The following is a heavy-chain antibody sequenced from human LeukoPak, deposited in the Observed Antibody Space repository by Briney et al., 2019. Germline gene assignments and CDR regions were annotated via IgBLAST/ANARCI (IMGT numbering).Heavy chain of an antibody. V-gene: IGHV3-23*01. CDR1: GFTVSSNY. Sequence: GGSLRLSCVASGFTVSSNYMSWVRQAPGKGLEWVSAISGSGGSTYYADSVKGRFTISRDNSKNTLYLQMNSLRAEDTAVYYCAKDLAIYDSIYFDYWGQGTLVTVSS. CDR3: AKDLAIYDSIYFDY. CDR2: ISGSGGST. D-gene: IGHD3-22*01. J-gene: IGHJ4*02.